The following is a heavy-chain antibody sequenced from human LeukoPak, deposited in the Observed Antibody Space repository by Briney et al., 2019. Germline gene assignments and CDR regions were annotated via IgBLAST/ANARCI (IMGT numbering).Heavy chain of an antibody. Sequence: SETLSLTCTVSGGSISGSSYYWGWIRQPPGKGLEWIGSIYYSGSTYYNPSLKSRVTISVDTSKNQFSLKLSSVTAADTAVYYCARQRLLWFGELLLYFDYWGQGTLVTVSS. J-gene: IGHJ4*02. CDR1: GGSISGSSYY. V-gene: IGHV4-39*01. CDR2: IYYSGST. D-gene: IGHD3-10*01. CDR3: ARQRLLWFGELLLYFDY.